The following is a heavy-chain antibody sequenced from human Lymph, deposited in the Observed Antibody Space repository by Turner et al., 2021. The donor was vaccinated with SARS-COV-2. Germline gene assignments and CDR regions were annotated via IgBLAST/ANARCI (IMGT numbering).Heavy chain of an antibody. V-gene: IGHV3-9*01. CDR2: ISWNSGSI. Sequence: EVQLVESGGGLVQPGRSLRLSCAASKFTFDDYAMHWVRQARGKGLEWVSGISWNSGSIGYADSVKGRFTISRDNAKNSLYLQLNSLRAEDTALYYCAKDRGGEQLVRLFDYWGQGTLVTVSS. D-gene: IGHD6-6*01. J-gene: IGHJ4*02. CDR3: AKDRGGEQLVRLFDY. CDR1: KFTFDDYA.